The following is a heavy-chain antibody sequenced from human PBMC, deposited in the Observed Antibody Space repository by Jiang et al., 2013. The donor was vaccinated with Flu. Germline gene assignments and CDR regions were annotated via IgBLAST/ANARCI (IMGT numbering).Heavy chain of an antibody. J-gene: IGHJ4*02. CDR2: IYSDGTT. D-gene: IGHD6-19*01. Sequence: VQLLESGGGLIQPGGSLRLSCAVSGFSVSSKYMSWVRQAPAKGLEWVSVIYSDGTTYYADSVQGRFTISRDNSKDTLHLQMNSLRVEDTAMYYCVRREDGIGWRLAYWGQGTLVTVSS. CDR3: VRREDGIGWRLAY. V-gene: IGHV3-53*01. CDR1: GFSVSSKY.